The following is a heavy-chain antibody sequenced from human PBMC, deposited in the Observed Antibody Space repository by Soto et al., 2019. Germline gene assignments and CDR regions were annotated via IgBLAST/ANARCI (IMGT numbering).Heavy chain of an antibody. CDR2: IGGGGGGT. D-gene: IGHD3-22*01. Sequence: GGSLRLSCAASGFTFSIYAMSWVRQAPGKGLEWVSTIGGGGGGTSYADFVRGRFTISRDNSKNTLYLQMNSLRAEDTAVYYCAKDAPGSGWLSDYWGLGTWVTVSS. CDR3: AKDAPGSGWLSDY. CDR1: GFTFSIYA. V-gene: IGHV3-23*01. J-gene: IGHJ4*02.